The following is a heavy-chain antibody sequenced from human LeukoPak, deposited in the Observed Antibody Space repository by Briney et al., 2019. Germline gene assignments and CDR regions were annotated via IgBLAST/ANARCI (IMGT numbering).Heavy chain of an antibody. CDR3: ARSRYYSSGIFDY. CDR1: GGSISTYY. CDR2: IYYSGST. Sequence: SETLSLTCTVSGGSISTYYWSWIRRPPGKGLEWIGYIYYSGSTNYNPSLKSRVTISVDTSKNQFSLKLSSVTAADTAVYYCARSRYYSSGIFDYWGQGTLVTVSS. D-gene: IGHD6-25*01. J-gene: IGHJ4*01. V-gene: IGHV4-59*12.